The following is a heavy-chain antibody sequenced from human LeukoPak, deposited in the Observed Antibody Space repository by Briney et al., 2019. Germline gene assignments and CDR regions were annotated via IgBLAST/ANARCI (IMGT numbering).Heavy chain of an antibody. J-gene: IGHJ3*02. V-gene: IGHV4-39*01. Sequence: SETLSLTCTVSGGSISSSSYYWGWLRPPPGQGLVWIGSLYYSGSTYYNPSLKSRVTISVDTSKNQFSLKLSSVTAADTAVYYCASTMITFGGVIADDAFDIWGQGTMVTVSS. D-gene: IGHD3-16*02. CDR3: ASTMITFGGVIADDAFDI. CDR1: GGSISSSSYY. CDR2: LYYSGST.